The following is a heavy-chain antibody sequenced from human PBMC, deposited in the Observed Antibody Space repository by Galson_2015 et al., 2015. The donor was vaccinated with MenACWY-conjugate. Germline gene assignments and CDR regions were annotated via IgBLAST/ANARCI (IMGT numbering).Heavy chain of an antibody. J-gene: IGHJ2*01. Sequence: SETLSLTCTVPGGLISSSDYYWGWIRQPPGKGPEWIASLYYNGDTYFNPSLKTRVTVSVDTSNNQFSLKLYSVTAADTAVYYCARRLTVISPYFDLWGRGTLVTVSS. CDR2: LYYNGDT. CDR3: ARRLTVISPYFDL. D-gene: IGHD2-21*01. V-gene: IGHV4-39*01. CDR1: GGLISSSDYY.